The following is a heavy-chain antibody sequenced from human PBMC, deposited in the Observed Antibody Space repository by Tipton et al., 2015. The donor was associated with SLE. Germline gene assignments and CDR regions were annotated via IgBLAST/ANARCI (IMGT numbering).Heavy chain of an antibody. Sequence: TLSLTCSVDGDSLSGHYWSWIRQPPGKGLEWIGEVFRGGDTNYNPSLESRVTISVDMSQSQFSLNLNPVTAADTAVYYCARPDLIWGQGTLVTVSS. D-gene: IGHD1-14*01. V-gene: IGHV4-34*12. J-gene: IGHJ4*02. CDR1: GDSLSGHY. CDR2: VFRGGDT. CDR3: ARPDLI.